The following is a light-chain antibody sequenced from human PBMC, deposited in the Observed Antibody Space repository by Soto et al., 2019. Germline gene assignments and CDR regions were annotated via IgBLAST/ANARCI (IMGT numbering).Light chain of an antibody. CDR1: SSNIGGNS. V-gene: IGLV1-51*01. CDR2: DDN. CDR3: GSWDSSLSAYV. J-gene: IGLJ1*01. Sequence: QSVMTQPPSVSAAPGQKVTISCSGSSSNIGGNSVSWYQQLPGTAPKLLIYDDNKRPSGIPDRFSGSKSGTSATLGITGFQTGDEADYYCGSWDSSLSAYVVGTATKVTVL.